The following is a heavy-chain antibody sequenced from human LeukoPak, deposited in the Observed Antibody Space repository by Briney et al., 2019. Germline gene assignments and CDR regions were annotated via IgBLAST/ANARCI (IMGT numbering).Heavy chain of an antibody. CDR3: AKSTVGATSRGAFDI. Sequence: GGSLRLSCAASGFTFSSYGMHWVRQAPGKGLEWVAFIRYDGSNKYYADSVKGRFTISRDNSKNTLYLQMNSLRAEDTAVYYCAKSTVGATSRGAFDIWGQGTMVTVSS. CDR2: IRYDGSNK. J-gene: IGHJ3*02. CDR1: GFTFSSYG. V-gene: IGHV3-30*02. D-gene: IGHD1-26*01.